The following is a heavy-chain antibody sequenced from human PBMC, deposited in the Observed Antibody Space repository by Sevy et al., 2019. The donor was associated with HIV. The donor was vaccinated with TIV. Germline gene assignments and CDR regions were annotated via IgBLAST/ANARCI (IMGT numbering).Heavy chain of an antibody. J-gene: IGHJ4*02. Sequence: GGCLRLSCAASGFTFNNYNMNWVRQAPGKGLEWVSSLSGSSNYIYYAESLKGRFISSRDNAKDTLYLQMNSLRADDSAVSADRSYDYFDSWGQGTKVTVSS. CDR1: GFTFNNYN. CDR3: RSYDYFDS. CDR2: LSGSSNYI. V-gene: IGHV3-21*06. D-gene: IGHD3-10*01.